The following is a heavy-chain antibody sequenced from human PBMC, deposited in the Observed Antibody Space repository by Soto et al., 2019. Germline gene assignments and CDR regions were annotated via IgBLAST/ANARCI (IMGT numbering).Heavy chain of an antibody. CDR2: ILSTGET. D-gene: IGHD1-26*01. J-gene: IGHJ4*02. CDR3: ARIDYTGSPLIDY. CDR1: GFSLTLGRMA. Sequence: SGPTLVNPIETLTLTCSVSGFSLTLGRMAVTWIRQPPGKALEWLAHILSTGETSYATSLKTRVTISKDISKSQVLLTMTNVDPVDTATYFCARIDYTGSPLIDYWGQGTPVTVSS. V-gene: IGHV2-26*01.